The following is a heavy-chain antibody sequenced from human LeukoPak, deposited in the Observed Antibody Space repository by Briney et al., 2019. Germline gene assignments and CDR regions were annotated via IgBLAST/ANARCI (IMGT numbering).Heavy chain of an antibody. V-gene: IGHV3-30-3*01. CDR3: ATPYTSGWSLYFDN. CDR1: GFAFSSYT. CDR2: ISHDGGNK. J-gene: IGHJ4*02. Sequence: GGSLRLSCAASGFAFSSYTMHWVRQAPDKGLEWVAVISHDGGNKYYADSVKGRFTISRDNSKNTLYLQMNGLRAEETAMYYCATPYTSGWSLYFDNWGQGTLVTVSS. D-gene: IGHD6-19*01.